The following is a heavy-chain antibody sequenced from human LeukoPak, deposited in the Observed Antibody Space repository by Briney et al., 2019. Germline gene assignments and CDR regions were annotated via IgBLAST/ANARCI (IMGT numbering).Heavy chain of an antibody. J-gene: IGHJ4*02. Sequence: ASVKVSCKASGYTFTGYYMHWVRQATGQGLEWMGWMTPNSGDTGYAQKFQGRVTMTRNTSISTAYMELSSLRSEDTAVYYCARVAAAGTDYWGQGTLVTVSS. CDR1: GYTFTGYY. V-gene: IGHV1-8*02. CDR3: ARVAAAGTDY. D-gene: IGHD6-13*01. CDR2: MTPNSGDT.